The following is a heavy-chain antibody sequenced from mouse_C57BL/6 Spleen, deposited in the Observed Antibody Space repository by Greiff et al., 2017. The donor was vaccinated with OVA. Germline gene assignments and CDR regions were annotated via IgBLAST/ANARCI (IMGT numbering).Heavy chain of an antibody. Sequence: VQLQQPGAELVKPGASVKLSCKASGYTFTSYWMHWVKQRPGQGLEWIGMIHPNSGSTNYNEKFKSKATLTVDKSSSTAYMQLSSLTSEDSAVYDCARYYSNYDYAMDYWGQGTSVTVSS. J-gene: IGHJ4*01. CDR3: ARYYSNYDYAMDY. CDR1: GYTFTSYW. CDR2: IHPNSGST. D-gene: IGHD2-5*01. V-gene: IGHV1-64*01.